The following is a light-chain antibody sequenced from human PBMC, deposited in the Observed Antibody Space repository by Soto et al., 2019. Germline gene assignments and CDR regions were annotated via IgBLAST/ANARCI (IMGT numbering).Light chain of an antibody. Sequence: ETVMTQSPATLSVSPGERATLSCRASQSVSRNLAWYPHKPGQAPRLLIYGASTRATGIPVRFSGSGSGTEFTITISSLQSEDFAVYYCQQYNDWPPLTFGGGTKVEIK. CDR1: QSVSRN. V-gene: IGKV3-15*01. CDR3: QQYNDWPPLT. CDR2: GAS. J-gene: IGKJ4*01.